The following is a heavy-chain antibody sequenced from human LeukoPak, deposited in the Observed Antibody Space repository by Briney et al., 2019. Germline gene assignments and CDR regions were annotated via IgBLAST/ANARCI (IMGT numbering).Heavy chain of an antibody. CDR2: IYYSGST. V-gene: IGHV4-39*01. Sequence: PSETLSLTCTVSGGSISSSSYYWGWIRQPPGKGLEWIGSIYYSGSTYYNPSLKSRVTISVDTSKNQFSLKLSSVTAADTAVYYCARLVLEGVVVAAFDYWGQGTLVTVSS. CDR3: ARLVLEGVVVAAFDY. D-gene: IGHD2-15*01. CDR1: GGSISSSSYY. J-gene: IGHJ4*02.